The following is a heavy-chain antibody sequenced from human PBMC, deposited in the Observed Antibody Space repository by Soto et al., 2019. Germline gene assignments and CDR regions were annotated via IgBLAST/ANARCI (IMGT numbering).Heavy chain of an antibody. V-gene: IGHV5-51*01. J-gene: IGHJ4*02. D-gene: IGHD2-15*01. Sequence: PGESLKSSCRDSGYSFSTHWMGWIRQMPGKGLEWMGIIYPGDSDTRYRPSFQGQVTISVDKSITTAYLQWSSLKASDTAMYYCATLRADCSGDSCYSYYFDYWGQGTLVTVS. CDR2: IYPGDSDT. CDR1: GYSFSTHW. CDR3: ATLRADCSGDSCYSYYFDY.